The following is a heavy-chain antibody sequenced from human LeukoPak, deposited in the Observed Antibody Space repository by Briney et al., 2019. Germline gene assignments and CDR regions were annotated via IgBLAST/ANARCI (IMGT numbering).Heavy chain of an antibody. Sequence: PGGSLRLSCAASGFTFNSYGMQWVRQAPGKGLEWVAVMWYDGSNKYYADSVKGRFTISRDDSKNTLYLQMNSLRAEDAAMYYCARGLPPVMEYYFDYWGQGTLVTVSS. V-gene: IGHV3-33*01. CDR1: GFTFNSYG. D-gene: IGHD2-8*01. J-gene: IGHJ4*02. CDR2: MWYDGSNK. CDR3: ARGLPPVMEYYFDY.